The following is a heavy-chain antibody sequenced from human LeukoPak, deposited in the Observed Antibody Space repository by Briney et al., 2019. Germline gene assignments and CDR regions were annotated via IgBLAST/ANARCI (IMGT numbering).Heavy chain of an antibody. CDR3: AKASLDYDFWSGYSDY. Sequence: GGSLRLSCAASGFTFSSYAMSWVRQAPGQGLEWVSTIRGSGGDTYYADSVKGRFTISRDNSKNTLYLQMNSLRAEDTAVYYCAKASLDYDFWSGYSDYWGQGTLVTVSS. CDR2: IRGSGGDT. CDR1: GFTFSSYA. J-gene: IGHJ4*02. D-gene: IGHD3-3*01. V-gene: IGHV3-23*01.